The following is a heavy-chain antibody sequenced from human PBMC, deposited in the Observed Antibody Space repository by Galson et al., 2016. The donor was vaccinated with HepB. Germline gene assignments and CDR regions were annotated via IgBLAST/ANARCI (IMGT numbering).Heavy chain of an antibody. CDR1: GFTFDDYG. Sequence: SLRLSCAASGFTFDDYGMDWVRQAPGKGLEWVAGISWNSVGVGYADSVKGRFTISRDNAKNSLYLQMNSLRDEDTAVYYCARDLHSGAYTFDYWGQGTLVTVSS. D-gene: IGHD1-26*01. CDR3: ARDLHSGAYTFDY. V-gene: IGHV3-9*01. J-gene: IGHJ4*02. CDR2: ISWNSVGV.